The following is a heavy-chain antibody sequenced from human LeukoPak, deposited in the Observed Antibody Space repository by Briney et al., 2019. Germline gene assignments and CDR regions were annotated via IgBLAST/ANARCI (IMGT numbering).Heavy chain of an antibody. D-gene: IGHD2-8*01. CDR3: ARHRRGYCTNGVCKVVVDYFDY. CDR1: AGSIGIYY. CDR2: IYTSGIT. Sequence: SETLSLTCTVSAGSIGIYYWNWIRQPAGKELEWIGRIYTSGITNYNPSLKSRVTISVDTSKNQFSLKLSSVTAADTAVYYCARHRRGYCTNGVCKVVVDYFDYWGQGTLVTVSS. J-gene: IGHJ4*02. V-gene: IGHV4-4*07.